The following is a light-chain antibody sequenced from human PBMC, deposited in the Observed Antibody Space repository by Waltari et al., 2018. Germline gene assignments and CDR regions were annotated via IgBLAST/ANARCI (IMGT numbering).Light chain of an antibody. CDR2: VNSDGSH. CDR3: QTGGHGTWV. Sequence: QLVVTQSPSASASLGASVKLTCTLSSGHSSNVIAWLQQHPERGPRYLMKVNSDGSHSKGDDIPDRFSGSSSGAERYLTISNLQSEDEADYYCQTGGHGTWVFGGGTKLTVL. J-gene: IGLJ3*02. CDR1: SGHSSNV. V-gene: IGLV4-69*01.